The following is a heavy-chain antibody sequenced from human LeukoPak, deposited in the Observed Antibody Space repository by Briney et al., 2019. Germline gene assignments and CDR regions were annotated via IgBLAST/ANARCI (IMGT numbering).Heavy chain of an antibody. CDR1: GYTFTGYY. CDR3: ARDDYADRNRFDY. J-gene: IGHJ4*02. Sequence: GASVKVSCKTSGYTFTGYYMHWVRQAPGQGLEWMGWINAGNGDTKYSHEFHDRVTLTRDTSASTAYMELSSLRSDDMAIYYCARDDYADRNRFDYWGQGTLVTVSS. V-gene: IGHV1-3*03. D-gene: IGHD4-17*01. CDR2: INAGNGDT.